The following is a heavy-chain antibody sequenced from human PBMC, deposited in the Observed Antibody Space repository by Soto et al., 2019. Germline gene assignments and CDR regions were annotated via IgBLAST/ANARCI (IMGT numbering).Heavy chain of an antibody. D-gene: IGHD3-3*01. Sequence: GGSLRLSCAASGFTFSSYWMHWVRQAPGKGLGWVSRINSDGSSTSNADAGKGRFTISGANAKKTLYRQMNSLRAEDTAVYYCARGALFWSGYYNYYYYYMDVWGKGTTVTVSS. CDR2: INSDGSST. J-gene: IGHJ6*03. V-gene: IGHV3-74*01. CDR3: ARGALFWSGYYNYYYYYMDV. CDR1: GFTFSSYW.